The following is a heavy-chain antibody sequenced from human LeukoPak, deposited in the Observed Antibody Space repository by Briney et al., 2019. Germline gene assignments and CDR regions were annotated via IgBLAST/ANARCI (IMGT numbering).Heavy chain of an antibody. J-gene: IGHJ4*02. CDR2: INHSGST. D-gene: IGHD3-10*01. CDR3: ARVKATMVRGPWRVFDY. V-gene: IGHV4-34*01. Sequence: SETLSLTGAVYGGSFSGYYWSWIRQPPGKGLEWIGEINHSGSTNYNPSLKSRVTISVDTSKNQFSLKLSSVTAADTAVYYCARVKATMVRGPWRVFDYWGQGTLVTVSS. CDR1: GGSFSGYY.